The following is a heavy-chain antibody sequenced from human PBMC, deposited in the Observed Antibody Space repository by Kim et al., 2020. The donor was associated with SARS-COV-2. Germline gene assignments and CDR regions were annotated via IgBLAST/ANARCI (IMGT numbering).Heavy chain of an antibody. V-gene: IGHV5-10-1*01. CDR3: ARQGGYPGAFDI. Sequence: GVSLKISCKGSGYSFTSYWISWVRQMPGKGLEWMGRIDPSDSYTNYSPSFQGHVTISADKSISTAYLQWSSLEASDTAMYYCARQGGYPGAFDIWGQGTMVTVSS. CDR1: GYSFTSYW. J-gene: IGHJ3*02. CDR2: IDPSDSYT. D-gene: IGHD5-12*01.